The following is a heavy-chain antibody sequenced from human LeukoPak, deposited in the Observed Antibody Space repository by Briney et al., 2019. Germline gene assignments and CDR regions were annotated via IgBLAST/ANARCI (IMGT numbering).Heavy chain of an antibody. CDR2: IYSGGSK. CDR1: GFTVSSNY. V-gene: IGHV3-66*01. D-gene: IGHD3-22*01. CDR3: ARDYSNDSSGYYYFDY. J-gene: IGHJ4*02. Sequence: GGSLRLSCAASGFTVSSNYMSWVRQAPGKGLEWVSVIYSGGSKYYADSVKGRFTISRDNSKKTLYLQMNSLRDEDTAVYYCARDYSNDSSGYYYFDYWGQGTLVTVSS.